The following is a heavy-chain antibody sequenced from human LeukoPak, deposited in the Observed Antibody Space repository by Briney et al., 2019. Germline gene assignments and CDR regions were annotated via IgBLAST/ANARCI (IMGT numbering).Heavy chain of an antibody. V-gene: IGHV1-2*02. D-gene: IGHD6-13*01. J-gene: IGHJ6*02. CDR3: ARDRQPLADYYGMDV. Sequence: ASVKVSFKASGYTFTGYYMHWVRQAPGQGLEWMGWINPNSGGTNYAQKFQGRVTMTRDTSISTAYMELSRLRSDDTAVYYCARDRQPLADYYGMDVWGQGTTVTVSS. CDR2: INPNSGGT. CDR1: GYTFTGYY.